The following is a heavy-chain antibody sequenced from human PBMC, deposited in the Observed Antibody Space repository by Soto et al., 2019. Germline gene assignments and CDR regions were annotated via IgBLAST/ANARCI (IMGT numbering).Heavy chain of an antibody. D-gene: IGHD6-13*01. CDR2: ISSSSSYI. V-gene: IGHV3-21*01. CDR3: AREPQLVPIDY. Sequence: EVQLVESGGGLVKPGGSLRLSCAASGFTCSSYSMNWVRQAPGKGLEWVSSISSSSSYIYYADSVKGRFTISRYNAKNYLYLQMNSLRAEDTAVYYCAREPQLVPIDYWGQGTLVTVSS. CDR1: GFTCSSYS. J-gene: IGHJ4*02.